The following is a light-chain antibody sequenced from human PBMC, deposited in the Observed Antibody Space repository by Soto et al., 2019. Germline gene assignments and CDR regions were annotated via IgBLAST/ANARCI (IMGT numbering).Light chain of an antibody. V-gene: IGKV3-15*01. Sequence: EIVMTQSPATLSVSPGEGATLSCRASQSVSSSYLAWYQQKPGQAPRLLIYGASSRATGIPARFSGSGSGTEFTLTISSLQSEDFAVYYCQQYNNWPPITFGQGTRLEIK. CDR2: GAS. CDR1: QSVSSSY. J-gene: IGKJ5*01. CDR3: QQYNNWPPIT.